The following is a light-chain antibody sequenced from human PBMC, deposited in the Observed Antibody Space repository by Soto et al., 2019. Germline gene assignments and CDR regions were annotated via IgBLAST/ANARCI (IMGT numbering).Light chain of an antibody. CDR2: GTS. CDR3: QQSYSNPLT. V-gene: IGKV1-39*01. J-gene: IGKJ4*01. Sequence: DIQMTQSPSSLSASVGDRVTITCRASQSISTYLNWYQQIPGKAPKLLIYGTSSLQGGVSSRFSGSGSGTDFTLTISSLHPEDFATYHCQQSYSNPLTFGGGTKVEIK. CDR1: QSISTY.